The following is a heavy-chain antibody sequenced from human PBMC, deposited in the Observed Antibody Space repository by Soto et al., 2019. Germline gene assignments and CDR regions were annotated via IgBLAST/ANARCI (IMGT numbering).Heavy chain of an antibody. V-gene: IGHV3-43*01. Sequence: EVQLVESGGVVVQPGGSLRLSCAASGFTFDDYTMHWVRQAPGKVLEWVSLISWDGGSTYYADSVKGRFTISRDNSKNSLYLQMNSLRTEDTALYYCAKPPVAATQVLQTDAFDIWGQGTMVTVSS. D-gene: IGHD2-15*01. CDR1: GFTFDDYT. CDR2: ISWDGGST. CDR3: AKPPVAATQVLQTDAFDI. J-gene: IGHJ3*02.